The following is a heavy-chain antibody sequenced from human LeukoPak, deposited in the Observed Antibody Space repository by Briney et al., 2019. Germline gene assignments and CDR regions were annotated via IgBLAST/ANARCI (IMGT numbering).Heavy chain of an antibody. CDR1: GFTFSSYA. D-gene: IGHD4-17*01. CDR3: AREDYGVGYYMDV. Sequence: GESLRLSCAASGFTFSSYAMHWVRQAPGKGLEWVAVISYDGSNKYYADSVKGRFTISRDNAKNSLYLQMNSLRAEDTALYYCAREDYGVGYYMDVWGKGTTVIVSS. J-gene: IGHJ6*03. V-gene: IGHV3-30*04. CDR2: ISYDGSNK.